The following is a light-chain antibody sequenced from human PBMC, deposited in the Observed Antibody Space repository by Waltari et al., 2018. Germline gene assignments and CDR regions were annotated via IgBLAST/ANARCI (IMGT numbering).Light chain of an antibody. CDR1: SGSIASNY. CDR3: QSYDSSNWV. V-gene: IGLV6-57*01. Sequence: NFMLTQPHSVSESPGKTVTISCTRSSGSIASNYVQWYQTRPGRPPVTLFYEDNQRPSGVPGRFSGSIDSSSNSASLTISGLKTEDEADYYCQSYDSSNWVFGGGTKLTVL. CDR2: EDN. J-gene: IGLJ3*02.